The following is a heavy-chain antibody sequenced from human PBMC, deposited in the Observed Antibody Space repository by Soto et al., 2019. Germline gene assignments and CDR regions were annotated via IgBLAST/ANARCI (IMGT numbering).Heavy chain of an antibody. CDR3: APPPAGYYYYGMDV. J-gene: IGHJ6*02. V-gene: IGHV1-69*12. CDR1: GGTFSSYA. CDR2: IIRIFGTA. Sequence: QVQLVQSGAEVKKPGSSVKVSCKASGGTFSSYAISWVRQAPGQGLEWMGGIIRIFGTADYTQKFQGRVTSTADDSTSTAYMELSSLRSEDTAVYYCAPPPAGYYYYGMDVWGQGTTVTVSS.